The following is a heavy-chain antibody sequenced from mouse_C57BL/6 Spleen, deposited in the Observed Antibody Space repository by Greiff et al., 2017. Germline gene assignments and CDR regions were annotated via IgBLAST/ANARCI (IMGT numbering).Heavy chain of an antibody. CDR1: GYTFTSYW. V-gene: IGHV1-7*01. D-gene: IGHD1-3*01. CDR3: ATGASYNFYVAV. J-gene: IGHJ3*01. Sequence: QVTLVESGAELARPGASVKLSCKASGYTFTSYWMHWVKQRPGQGLEWIGYIYPSSGDTKYNKKFKDKATFTADKSSSTAYMQLSSLTYEDSAVYYCATGASYNFYVAVWGPGTLVTVSA. CDR2: IYPSSGDT.